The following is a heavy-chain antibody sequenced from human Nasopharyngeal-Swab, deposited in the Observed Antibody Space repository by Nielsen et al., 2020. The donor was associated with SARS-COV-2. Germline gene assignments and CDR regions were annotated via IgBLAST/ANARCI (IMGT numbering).Heavy chain of an antibody. CDR1: GFTFSSCS. D-gene: IGHD3-10*01. CDR3: ARVEEYYYGSGSLSDN. CDR2: ISSSGSHK. J-gene: IGHJ4*02. V-gene: IGHV3-21*01. Sequence: GESLKISCAASGFTFSSCSMNWVRQAPGKGLKWVSFISSSGSHKYYADSMKGRFTISRDNAKSSLYLQLSSLRAEDTAVYYCARVEEYYYGSGSLSDNWGQGTLVTVSS.